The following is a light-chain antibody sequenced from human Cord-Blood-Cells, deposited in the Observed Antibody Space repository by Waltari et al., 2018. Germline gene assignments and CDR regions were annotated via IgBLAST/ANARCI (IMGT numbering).Light chain of an antibody. CDR1: QDISNY. J-gene: IGKJ4*01. V-gene: IGKV1-33*01. Sequence: DIQMTQFPSSLSASVGARVPITCQASQDISNYLNWYQQKPGKAPKLLIYDASNLETGVPSRFSGSGSGTDFTFTISSLQPEDIATYYCQQYDNLPLTFGGGTKVEIK. CDR2: DAS. CDR3: QQYDNLPLT.